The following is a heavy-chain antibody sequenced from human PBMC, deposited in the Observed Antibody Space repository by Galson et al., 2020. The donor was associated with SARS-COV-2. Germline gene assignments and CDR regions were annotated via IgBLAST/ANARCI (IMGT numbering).Heavy chain of an antibody. CDR3: ARESDAFDG. V-gene: IGHV3-74*01. Sequence: GESLKISCAASGFSFSTYWMHLVRQAPGKGLVWVSLINSDGSITIYADSVKGRFTISRDNARNTLYLQMTSLRAEDMAVYYCARESDAFDGWGQGTMVTVSS. CDR2: INSDGSIT. J-gene: IGHJ3*01. CDR1: GFSFSTYW.